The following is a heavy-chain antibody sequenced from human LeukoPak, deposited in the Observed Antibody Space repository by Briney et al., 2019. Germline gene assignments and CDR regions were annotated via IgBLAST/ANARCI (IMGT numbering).Heavy chain of an antibody. CDR1: GFSFGDYD. V-gene: IGHV3-48*03. D-gene: IGHD5-18*01. Sequence: PGGSLRLSCTASGFSFGDYDMNWVRQAPGKGLEWLAYISSSGWTMYYADSVKGRFTISRDNAKNSLYLQMNSLRAEDTAVYYCARDGWIQLWFPFDYWGQGTLVTVSS. CDR3: ARDGWIQLWFPFDY. J-gene: IGHJ4*02. CDR2: ISSSGWTM.